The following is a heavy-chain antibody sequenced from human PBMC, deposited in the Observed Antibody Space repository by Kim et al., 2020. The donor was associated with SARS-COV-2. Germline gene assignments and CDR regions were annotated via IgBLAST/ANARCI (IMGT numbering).Heavy chain of an antibody. CDR3: AKPYYYGSGSYRFDY. CDR2: ISGSGGST. Sequence: GGSLRLSCAASGFTFSSYAMSWVRQAPGKGLEWVSAISGSGGSTYYADSVKGRFTISRDNSKNTLYLQMNSLGAEDTAVYYCAKPYYYGSGSYRFDYWGQGTLVTVAS. J-gene: IGHJ4*02. CDR1: GFTFSSYA. D-gene: IGHD3-10*01. V-gene: IGHV3-23*01.